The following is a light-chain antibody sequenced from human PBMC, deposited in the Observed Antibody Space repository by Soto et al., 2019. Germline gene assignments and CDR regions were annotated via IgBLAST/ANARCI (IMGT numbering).Light chain of an antibody. J-gene: IGLJ2*01. Sequence: QLVLTQSSSASASLGSSVKLTCTLSSGYSTYIIAWHQQQPGKAPRYLMKVERSGSYNKGSGVPDRVSGSSSGADRYLTISNLQSEDEADYYCETWDSNTFVVFGGGTKLTVL. V-gene: IGLV4-60*03. CDR2: VERSGSY. CDR3: ETWDSNTFVV. CDR1: SGYSTYI.